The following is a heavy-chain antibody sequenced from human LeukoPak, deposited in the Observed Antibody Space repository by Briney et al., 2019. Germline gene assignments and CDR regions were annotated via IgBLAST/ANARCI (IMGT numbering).Heavy chain of an antibody. CDR2: ISNSGGAT. D-gene: IGHD1-26*01. Sequence: PGGSLRLSCAASGFTFSTYAMTWVRQAPGKGLEWVSIISNSGGATFYADSVKGRFTISRDNSKNTLFLQMNSLTADDTAVYYCAKRAVGLTFDYWGQGTLVTVSS. CDR1: GFTFSTYA. V-gene: IGHV3-23*01. J-gene: IGHJ4*02. CDR3: AKRAVGLTFDY.